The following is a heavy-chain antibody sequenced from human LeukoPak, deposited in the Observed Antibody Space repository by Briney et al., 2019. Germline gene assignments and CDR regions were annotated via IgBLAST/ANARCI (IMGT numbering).Heavy chain of an antibody. V-gene: IGHV3-23*01. D-gene: IGHD4-11*01. Sequence: GGSLRLSCAASGFTFSNFAMSWVRQAPGKGLEWVSSIHYSGDRTYYADSVKGRFTISRDNSKNTLFLQLNSLRAGDTAVYYCAKHPASYYSSFDYWGQGARVTVSS. CDR1: GFTFSNFA. CDR3: AKHPASYYSSFDY. J-gene: IGHJ4*02. CDR2: IHYSGDRT.